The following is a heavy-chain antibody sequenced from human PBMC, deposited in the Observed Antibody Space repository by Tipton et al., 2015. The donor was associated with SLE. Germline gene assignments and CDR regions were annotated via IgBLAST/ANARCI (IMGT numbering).Heavy chain of an antibody. CDR3: AKGGTGKFDY. Sequence: SLRLSCAASGLTFSNSAMSWVRQAPGKGLEWVSTISTGGASTHYADSVKGRFTISRDNSKNMLYLQMNSLRVEDTAVYYCAKGGTGKFDYWGQGTLVTVSS. J-gene: IGHJ4*02. CDR2: ISTGGAST. D-gene: IGHD7-27*01. V-gene: IGHV3-23*01. CDR1: GLTFSNSA.